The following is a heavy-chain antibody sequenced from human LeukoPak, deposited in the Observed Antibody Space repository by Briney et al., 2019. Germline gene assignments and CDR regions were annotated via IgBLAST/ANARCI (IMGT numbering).Heavy chain of an antibody. CDR1: GFTFSSSA. V-gene: IGHV3-33*06. Sequence: PGGSLRLSCAASGFTFSSSAMHWVRQAPGKGLEWVAIIWNDATKKYYADSVKGRFTISRDNSKNTLYLQMNSLRAEDTAVYYCAKGRFSSSWFNGGYYFDYWGQGTLVTVSS. CDR3: AKGRFSSSWFNGGYYFDY. J-gene: IGHJ4*02. D-gene: IGHD6-13*01. CDR2: IWNDATKK.